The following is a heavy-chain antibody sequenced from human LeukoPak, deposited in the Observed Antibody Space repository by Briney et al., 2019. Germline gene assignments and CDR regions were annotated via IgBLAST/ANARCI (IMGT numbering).Heavy chain of an antibody. Sequence: GGSLRLSCAASGFTFSSYGMHWVRQAPGKGLEWVAVISYDGSNKYYADSVKGRFTISRDNSKSTLYLQMNSLRAEDTAVYYCANYYYDSSGYYPDWGQETLVTVSS. V-gene: IGHV3-30*18. CDR1: GFTFSSYG. J-gene: IGHJ4*02. CDR2: ISYDGSNK. CDR3: ANYYYDSSGYYPD. D-gene: IGHD3-22*01.